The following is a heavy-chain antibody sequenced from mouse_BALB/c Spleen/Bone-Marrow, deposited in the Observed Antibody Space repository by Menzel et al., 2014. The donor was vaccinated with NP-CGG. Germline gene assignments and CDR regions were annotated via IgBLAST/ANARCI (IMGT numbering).Heavy chain of an antibody. CDR3: ARDYGRTAWFAY. Sequence: VQLKQSGAELVKPGASVKLSYTASGFNIKDTYIHWVKQRPEQGLEWIGGIDPAKGNTKYDPKFQGKATITADTSSNAAYLQLNSLTSEDTAVYYCARDYGRTAWFAYWGQGTLVTVSA. CDR1: GFNIKDTY. CDR2: IDPAKGNT. D-gene: IGHD1-1*01. V-gene: IGHV14-3*02. J-gene: IGHJ3*01.